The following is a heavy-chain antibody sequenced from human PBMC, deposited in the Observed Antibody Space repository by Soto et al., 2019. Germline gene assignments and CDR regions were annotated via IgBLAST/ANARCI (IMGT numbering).Heavy chain of an antibody. Sequence: QVQLVQSGAEVKKPGASVKVSCKASGYTFTSYDINWVRQATGQGLEWMGWMNPNSGNTGYAQKFQGRVTMTRNTSINTAYMELSILRSEDTAVYYCAREHSSSRGSLFDPWGQGTLVTVSS. CDR3: AREHSSSRGSLFDP. V-gene: IGHV1-8*01. J-gene: IGHJ5*02. CDR2: MNPNSGNT. CDR1: GYTFTSYD. D-gene: IGHD6-13*01.